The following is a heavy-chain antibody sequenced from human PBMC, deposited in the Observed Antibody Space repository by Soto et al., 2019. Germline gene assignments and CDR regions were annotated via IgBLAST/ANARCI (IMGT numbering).Heavy chain of an antibody. CDR2: IWYDGSNR. CDR3: VRDSDYSYGYYFDS. D-gene: IGHD5-18*01. V-gene: IGHV3-33*01. Sequence: GGSLRLSCAASGFTFRSYGMHWVRQAPGKGLEWVGVIWYDGSNRYYADSVKGRFTISRDNAKNTLFLQMNSLRADDTAVYYCVRDSDYSYGYYFDSWGQGTLVTVSS. CDR1: GFTFRSYG. J-gene: IGHJ4*02.